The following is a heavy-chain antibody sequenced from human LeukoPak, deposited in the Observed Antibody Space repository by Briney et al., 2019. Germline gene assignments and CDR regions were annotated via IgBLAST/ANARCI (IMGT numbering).Heavy chain of an antibody. V-gene: IGHV3-30-3*01. CDR1: GFTFSSYA. Sequence: PGRSLRLSCAASGFTFSSYAMHWVRQAPGKGLEWVAVISYDGSNKYYADSVKGRFTISRDNSKNTLYLQMNSLRAGDTAVYYCARVNEGIAAAPFDYWGQGTLVTVSS. CDR2: ISYDGSNK. J-gene: IGHJ4*02. D-gene: IGHD6-13*01. CDR3: ARVNEGIAAAPFDY.